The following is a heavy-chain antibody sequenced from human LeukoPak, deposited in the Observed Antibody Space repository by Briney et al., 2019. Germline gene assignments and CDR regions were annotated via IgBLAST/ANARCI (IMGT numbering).Heavy chain of an antibody. CDR1: GSTFSSYS. J-gene: IGHJ6*02. CDR2: INKSSGAI. D-gene: IGHD1-1*01. V-gene: IGHV3-48*02. Sequence: GGSLRLSCAASGSTFSSYSMNWVRQAPGKGLEWLSYINKSSGAIYYADSVKGRFTISGDNAKNSLYLQMNSLRDEDTAVYYCARDPGRLDRGNDYYYGMDVWGQGTTVTVSS. CDR3: ARDPGRLDRGNDYYYGMDV.